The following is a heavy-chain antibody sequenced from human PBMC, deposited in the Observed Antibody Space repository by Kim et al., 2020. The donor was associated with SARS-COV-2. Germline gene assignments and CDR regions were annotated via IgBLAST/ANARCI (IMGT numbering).Heavy chain of an antibody. V-gene: IGHV3-21*01. Sequence: YYADEVKGRFTSSRDNAKNSLYLQMNSLRAEDTAVYYCARYLEGADAFDIWGQGTMVTVSS. CDR3: ARYLEGADAFDI. J-gene: IGHJ3*02.